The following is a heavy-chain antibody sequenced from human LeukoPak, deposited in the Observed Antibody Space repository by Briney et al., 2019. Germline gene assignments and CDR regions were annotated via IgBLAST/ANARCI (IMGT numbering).Heavy chain of an antibody. CDR2: IYYSGST. CDR1: GGSISSYY. D-gene: IGHD6-19*01. Sequence: SETLSLTCTVSGGSISSYYWSWIRQPPGKGLEWIGYIYYSGSTNYNPSLKSRVTISVDTSKNQFSLKLSSVTAADTAVYYCATAYSSGWYRWYFDHWGQGTLVTVSS. J-gene: IGHJ4*02. V-gene: IGHV4-59*01. CDR3: ATAYSSGWYRWYFDH.